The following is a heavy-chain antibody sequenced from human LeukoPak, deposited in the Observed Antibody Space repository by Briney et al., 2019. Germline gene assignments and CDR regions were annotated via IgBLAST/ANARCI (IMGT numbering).Heavy chain of an antibody. V-gene: IGHV1-8*02. D-gene: IGHD1-26*01. Sequence: ASVKVSCKASGYTFTSYGISWVRQATGQGLEWMGWMNPNSGNTGYAQKFQGRVTMTRNTSISTAYMELSSLRSEDTAVYYCARGRALPKRGRKNYYYMDVWGKGTTVTVSS. CDR1: GYTFTSYG. CDR2: MNPNSGNT. J-gene: IGHJ6*03. CDR3: ARGRALPKRGRKNYYYMDV.